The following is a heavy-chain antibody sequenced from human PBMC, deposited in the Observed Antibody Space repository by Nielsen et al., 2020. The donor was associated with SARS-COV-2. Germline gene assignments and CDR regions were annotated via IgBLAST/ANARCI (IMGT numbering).Heavy chain of an antibody. D-gene: IGHD3-10*01. CDR2: IRSSGSAI. V-gene: IGHV3-48*03. Sequence: GESLKISCAASGFAFGFYDMNWVRQAPGKGLEWISHIRSSGSAIYYADSVRGRFTISRDNDKKSLYLEMNSLRGDDPAIYYCARDRPGPGDNSYYGMDVWGQGTTVTVSS. J-gene: IGHJ6*02. CDR3: ARDRPGPGDNSYYGMDV. CDR1: GFAFGFYD.